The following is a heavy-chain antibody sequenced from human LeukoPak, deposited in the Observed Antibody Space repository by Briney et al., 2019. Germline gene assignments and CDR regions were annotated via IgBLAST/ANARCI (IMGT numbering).Heavy chain of an antibody. CDR3: ARSPTPRWELEDY. CDR1: GGSISSSSCY. D-gene: IGHD1-26*01. J-gene: IGHJ4*02. V-gene: IGHV4-39*07. CDR2: IYYSGST. Sequence: PSETLSLTCTVSGGSISSSSCYWGWIRQPPGKGLEWIGSIYYSGSTYYNPSLKSRVTISVDTSKNQFSLKLSSVTAADTAVYYCARSPTPRWELEDYWGQGTLVTVCS.